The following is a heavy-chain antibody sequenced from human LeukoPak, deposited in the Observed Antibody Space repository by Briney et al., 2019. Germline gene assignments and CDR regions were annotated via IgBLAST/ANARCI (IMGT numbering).Heavy chain of an antibody. D-gene: IGHD7-27*01. Sequence: SETLSLTCTVSGGSISSYYWSWIRQPAGKGLEWIGYIYQSGSASYNPSLQSRVTISIDKSKNQFSLNLNSVTAMDAAVYYCAKKVAGVGWFDPWGQGTLVTVSS. CDR2: IYQSGSA. CDR3: AKKVAGVGWFDP. V-gene: IGHV4-59*04. CDR1: GGSISSYY. J-gene: IGHJ5*02.